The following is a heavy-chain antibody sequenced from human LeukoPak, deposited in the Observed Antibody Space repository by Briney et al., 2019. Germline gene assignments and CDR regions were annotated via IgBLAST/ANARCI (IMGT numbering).Heavy chain of an antibody. CDR2: TFQGGGEI. J-gene: IGHJ4*02. Sequence: GGSLRLSCAASGFTFSDFAMIWVRQPPGKGLEWVSSTFQGGGEIHYADSVRGRFTISRDNSRSTLFLQMNSLRAEDTAVYYCAKSGYNRFDYWGQGTLVTVSS. V-gene: IGHV3-23*01. CDR3: AKSGYNRFDY. CDR1: GFTFSDFA. D-gene: IGHD5-24*01.